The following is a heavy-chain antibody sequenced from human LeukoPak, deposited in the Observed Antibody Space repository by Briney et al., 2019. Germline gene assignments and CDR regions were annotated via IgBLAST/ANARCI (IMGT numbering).Heavy chain of an antibody. Sequence: GGSLRLSCAASGFTFSSYSMNWVRQAPGKGLEWVSYISSSSTIYYADSVKGRFTISGDNAKNSLYLQMNSLRDEDTAVYYCARDPNVVVPAAPDYWGQGTLVTVSS. CDR3: ARDPNVVVPAAPDY. CDR1: GFTFSSYS. D-gene: IGHD2-2*01. J-gene: IGHJ4*02. CDR2: ISSSSTI. V-gene: IGHV3-48*02.